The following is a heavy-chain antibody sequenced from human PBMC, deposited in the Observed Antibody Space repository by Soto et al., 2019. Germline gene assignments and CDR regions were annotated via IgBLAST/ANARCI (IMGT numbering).Heavy chain of an antibody. J-gene: IGHJ6*02. D-gene: IGHD3-16*01. CDR1: GYTFTSYG. Sequence: QVQLVQSGAEMRKPEASVKVSCKASGYTFTSYGISWVRQAPGQGLEWMGWISGDNAKTKYAQKLQARVTLTTSTSTTTAYMDLRSLKSDDTAVYYCARGGRGGGIDVWGQGTTVTVSS. CDR2: ISGDNAKT. CDR3: ARGGRGGGIDV. V-gene: IGHV1-18*01.